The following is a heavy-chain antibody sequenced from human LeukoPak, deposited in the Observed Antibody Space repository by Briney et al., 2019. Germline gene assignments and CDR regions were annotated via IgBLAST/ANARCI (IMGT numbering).Heavy chain of an antibody. CDR2: MNPNSGNT. V-gene: IGHV1-8*01. CDR1: GYTFTSYD. D-gene: IGHD6-13*01. CDR3: ARGYSASWPQDNWFDP. J-gene: IGHJ5*02. Sequence: GASVKVSCKASGYTFTSYDINWVRQATGQGLEWMGWMNPNSGNTGYAQRFQGRVTMTRSISTSTAYMELSSLGSEDTAVYYCARGYSASWPQDNWFDPWGQGTLVTVSS.